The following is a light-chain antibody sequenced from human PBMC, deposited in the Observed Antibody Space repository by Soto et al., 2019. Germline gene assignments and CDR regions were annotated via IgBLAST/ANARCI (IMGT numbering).Light chain of an antibody. J-gene: IGKJ1*01. CDR2: GAS. CDR3: QQYNNWPQT. CDR1: QSVSSN. V-gene: IGKV3-15*01. Sequence: EIMMKQSPATLSVSPCERATLSFSASQSVSSNLAWYQQKPGQAPRLLIYGASTRATGIPARFSGSGSGTEFTLTISSLQSEDFAVYYCQQYNNWPQTFGQGTKVDIK.